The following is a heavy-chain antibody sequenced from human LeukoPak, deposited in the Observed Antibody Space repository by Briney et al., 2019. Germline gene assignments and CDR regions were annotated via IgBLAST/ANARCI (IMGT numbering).Heavy chain of an antibody. J-gene: IGHJ4*02. CDR2: IYSGGTK. D-gene: IGHD3-22*01. V-gene: IGHV3-66*01. CDR3: AKTYYYDNNGYYYFDY. CDR1: GFTVSSSY. Sequence: PGGSLRLPCAASGFTVSSSYMSWVRQAPGKGLEWVSVIYSGGTKYYADSVKGRFTISRDTSKNTLYLQINSLRAEDTAVYYCAKTYYYDNNGYYYFDYWGQGTLVTVSS.